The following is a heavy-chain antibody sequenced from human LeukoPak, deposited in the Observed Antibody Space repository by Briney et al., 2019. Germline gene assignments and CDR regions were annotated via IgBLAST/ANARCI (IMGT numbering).Heavy chain of an antibody. J-gene: IGHJ6*03. CDR3: AKYPADHYYDSSGYYCHYYYMDV. CDR1: GFTFSSYA. D-gene: IGHD3-22*01. CDR2: ISGSGGST. Sequence: PGGSLRLSCAASGFTFSSYAMSWVRQAPGKGLEWVSAISGSGGSTYYADSVKGRFTISRDNSKNTLYLQMNSLRAEDTAVYYCAKYPADHYYDSSGYYCHYYYMDVWGKGTTVTVSS. V-gene: IGHV3-23*01.